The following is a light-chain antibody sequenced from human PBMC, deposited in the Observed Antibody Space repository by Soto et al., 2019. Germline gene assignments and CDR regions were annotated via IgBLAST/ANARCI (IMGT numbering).Light chain of an antibody. CDR2: ATS. V-gene: IGKV3-15*01. CDR1: QSVYTH. CDR3: QQYHNWPPWT. J-gene: IGKJ1*01. Sequence: EIVMTQSPATLSVSPGERATLSCTASQSVYTHLAWYQQKPGQVPRLLIYATSTRATGIPARFTGSGSGTEFTLTINSLQSEDFAVYYCQQYHNWPPWTFGQGTKVDIK.